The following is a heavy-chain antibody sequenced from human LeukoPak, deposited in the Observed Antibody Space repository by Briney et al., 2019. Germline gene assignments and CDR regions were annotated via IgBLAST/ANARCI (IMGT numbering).Heavy chain of an antibody. CDR3: ARDQARYYGSGSYPY. J-gene: IGHJ4*02. D-gene: IGHD3-10*01. V-gene: IGHV3-20*01. CDR1: GFTFSSYA. Sequence: PGGSLRLSCAASGFTFSSYAMSWVRQAPGKGLEWVSGINWNGGSTGYADSVKGRFTISRDNAKNSLYLQMNSLRAEDTALYHCARDQARYYGSGSYPYWGQGTLVTVSS. CDR2: INWNGGST.